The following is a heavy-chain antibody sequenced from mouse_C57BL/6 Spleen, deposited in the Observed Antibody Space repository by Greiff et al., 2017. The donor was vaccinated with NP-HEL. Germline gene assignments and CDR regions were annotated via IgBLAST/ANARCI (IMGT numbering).Heavy chain of an antibody. CDR2: ISSGSSTI. V-gene: IGHV5-17*01. CDR1: GFTFSDYG. Sequence: DVMLVESGGGLVKPGGSLKLSCAASGFTFSDYGMHWVRQAPEKGLEWVAYISSGSSTIYYADTVKGRFPISRDNAKNTLILQMNSLRSEDTAMYYCARGASNYGYFDVWGTGTTVTVSS. J-gene: IGHJ1*03. CDR3: ARGASNYGYFDV. D-gene: IGHD2-10*02.